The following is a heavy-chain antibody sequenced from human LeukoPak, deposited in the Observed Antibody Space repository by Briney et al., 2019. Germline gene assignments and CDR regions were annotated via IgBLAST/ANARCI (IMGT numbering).Heavy chain of an antibody. CDR3: ARVAYYYDSSGYYLGYYFDY. CDR1: GGSISSYY. V-gene: IGHV4-4*07. J-gene: IGHJ4*02. CDR2: IYTSGST. Sequence: SETLSLTCTVSGGSISSYYWSWIRQPAGKGLEWIGRIYTSGSTNYNPSLKSRVTMSVDTSKNQFSLKLSSVTAADTAVYYCARVAYYYDSSGYYLGYYFDYWGQGTLVTVSS. D-gene: IGHD3-22*01.